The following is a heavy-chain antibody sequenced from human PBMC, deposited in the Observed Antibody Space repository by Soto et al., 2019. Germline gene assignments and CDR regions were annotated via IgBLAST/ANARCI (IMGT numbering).Heavy chain of an antibody. D-gene: IGHD6-6*01. V-gene: IGHV3-30*18. CDR1: GFTFSSYG. CDR3: AKGPYTSSSIFLDP. J-gene: IGHJ5*02. CDR2: ISYDGSYK. Sequence: QVQLVESGGGGVQPGRSLRLSCAASGFTFSSYGMHWVRQAPGKGLEWVAVISYDGSYKYYADSVKGRFTISRDNSKKTLYLQINRLRAEDTAVYYCAKGPYTSSSIFLDPWSQGTLVTVSS.